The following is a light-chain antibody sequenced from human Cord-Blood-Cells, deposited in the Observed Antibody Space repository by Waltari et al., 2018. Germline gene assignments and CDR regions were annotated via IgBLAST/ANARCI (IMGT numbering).Light chain of an antibody. V-gene: IGLV2-14*01. CDR1: SSDVGGYNY. Sequence: SALTQPASVSGSPGQSITTSCTGTSSDVGGYNYVSCYQQHPAKAPKLMIYDVSNRPSGVSTRFSGSKSGNTASLTISGLQAEDEADYYCSSYTSSSTWVFGGGTKLTVL. CDR2: DVS. CDR3: SSYTSSSTWV. J-gene: IGLJ3*02.